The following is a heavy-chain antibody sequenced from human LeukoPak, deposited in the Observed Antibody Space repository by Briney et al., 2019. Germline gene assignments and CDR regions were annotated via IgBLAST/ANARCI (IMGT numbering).Heavy chain of an antibody. CDR3: ARGPLQLWAGY. CDR1: GYTFTSYD. CDR2: MNPNSGNT. J-gene: IGHJ4*02. V-gene: IGHV1-8*01. Sequence: ASVKVSCKASGYTFTSYDINWVRQATGQGLEWMGWMNPNSGNTGYAQKFQGRVTMTRDTSISTAYMELSRLRSDDTAVYYCARGPLQLWAGYWGQGTLVTVSS. D-gene: IGHD5-18*01.